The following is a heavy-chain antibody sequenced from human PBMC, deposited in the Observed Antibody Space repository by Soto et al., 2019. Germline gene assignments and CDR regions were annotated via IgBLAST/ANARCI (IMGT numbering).Heavy chain of an antibody. CDR2: INPNGGST. CDR3: ARSLLQGDF. D-gene: IGHD2-21*01. Sequence: QVQLVQSGAEVKQPGASVKLSCKASGYIFIHYYIHWVRQAPGQGLEWMAIINPNGGSTNYAQKFQGRVTVTSETSTTTVSMELNSLGSDDTAVYFCARSLLQGDFWGQGTLVTVSS. CDR1: GYIFIHYY. V-gene: IGHV1-46*01. J-gene: IGHJ4*02.